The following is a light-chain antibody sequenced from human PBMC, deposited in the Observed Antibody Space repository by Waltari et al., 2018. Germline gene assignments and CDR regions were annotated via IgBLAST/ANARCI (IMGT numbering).Light chain of an antibody. CDR3: QQLNNYLWT. J-gene: IGKJ1*01. V-gene: IGKV1-9*01. CDR2: AAS. Sequence: DIQLTQSPSFLSASVGDRVTITCRASQGISTYLAWYQQKPGKAPKLLIYAASTLQSGGPSRFSGSGSGTEFTLTISSLQPEDFAIYYCQQLNNYLWTFGQGTEVEIK. CDR1: QGISTY.